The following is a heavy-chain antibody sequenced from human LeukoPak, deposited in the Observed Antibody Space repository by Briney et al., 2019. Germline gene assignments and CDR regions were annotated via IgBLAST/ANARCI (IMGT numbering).Heavy chain of an antibody. CDR3: ARDGYYYGSGSYYDNWFDP. J-gene: IGHJ5*02. D-gene: IGHD3-10*01. CDR2: IYYSGST. CDR1: GGSISSYY. V-gene: IGHV4-59*01. Sequence: SETLSLTCTVSGGSISSYYWSWIRQPPGKGLEWIGYIYYSGSTNYNPSLKSRVTISVDTSKNQFSLKLSSVTAADTAVYYCARDGYYYGSGSYYDNWFDPWGQGTLVTVSS.